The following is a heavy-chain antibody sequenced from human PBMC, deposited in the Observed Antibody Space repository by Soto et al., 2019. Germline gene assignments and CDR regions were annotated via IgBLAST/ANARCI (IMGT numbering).Heavy chain of an antibody. CDR3: ARQASYWHGGGGWFDP. V-gene: IGHV3-13*01. D-gene: IGHD2-8*02. Sequence: ESGGGLVQPGGSLRLSCAASGLTFSAFDMHWVRQTTGKGLEWVAAIGTQHDTYYPDSVKGRFTISRENAKNSLYLQMNSLGAGDTAVYYCARQASYWHGGGGWFDPWGQGTLVTVSS. CDR2: IGTQHDT. CDR1: GLTFSAFD. J-gene: IGHJ5*02.